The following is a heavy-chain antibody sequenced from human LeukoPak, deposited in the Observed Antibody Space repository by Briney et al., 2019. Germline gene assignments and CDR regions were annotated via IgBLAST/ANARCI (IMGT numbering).Heavy chain of an antibody. D-gene: IGHD6-19*01. CDR1: GFTFSSYA. V-gene: IGHV3-23*01. CDR2: ISGSGGST. J-gene: IGHJ4*02. Sequence: SGGSLRLSCAASGFTFSSYAMSWVRQAPGKGLEWVSAISGSGGSTYYADSVKGRFTISRDNSQNTLYLQMNSLRAEDTAVYYCAKDVPSIAVAGTSRTYFDYWGQGTLVAVSS. CDR3: AKDVPSIAVAGTSRTYFDY.